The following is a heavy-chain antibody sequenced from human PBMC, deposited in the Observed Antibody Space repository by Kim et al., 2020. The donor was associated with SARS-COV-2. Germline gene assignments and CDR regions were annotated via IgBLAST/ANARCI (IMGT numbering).Heavy chain of an antibody. V-gene: IGHV3-7*01. CDR3: ARDRIVATTSPLDY. D-gene: IGHD5-12*01. Sequence: VDSVKGRFTISRDNAKNSLYLQMNSLRAEDTAVYYCARDRIVATTSPLDYWGQGTLVTVSS. J-gene: IGHJ4*02.